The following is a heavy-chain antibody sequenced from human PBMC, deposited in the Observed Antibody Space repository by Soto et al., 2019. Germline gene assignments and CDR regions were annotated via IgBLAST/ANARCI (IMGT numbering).Heavy chain of an antibody. V-gene: IGHV3-30*14. CDR3: GREQNGGDYRTADY. CDR2: ISADGGRQ. Sequence: QVQLVESGGGVVQPGRSRRLSCTASGFTLRNYAMHWVRQAPGKGLEWLGVISADGGRQVYAGSMEGRFTISRDASKNALYLQMNSLRLEDTAVYFCGREQNGGDYRTADYWGQGTMVTVSS. J-gene: IGHJ4*02. CDR1: GFTLRNYA. D-gene: IGHD2-21*01.